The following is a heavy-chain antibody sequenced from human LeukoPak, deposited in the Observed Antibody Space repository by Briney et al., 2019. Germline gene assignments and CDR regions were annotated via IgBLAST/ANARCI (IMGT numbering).Heavy chain of an antibody. CDR3: ARSRGRYYYDSRAHAFDI. D-gene: IGHD3-22*01. V-gene: IGHV4-34*01. CDR1: GGSFSGYY. Sequence: SETLSLTCAVYGGSFSGYYWSWIRQPPGKGLEWIGEINHSGSTNYNPSLKSRVTISVDTSKNQFSLKLSSVTAADTAVYYCARSRGRYYYDSRAHAFDIWGQGTMVTVSS. J-gene: IGHJ3*02. CDR2: INHSGST.